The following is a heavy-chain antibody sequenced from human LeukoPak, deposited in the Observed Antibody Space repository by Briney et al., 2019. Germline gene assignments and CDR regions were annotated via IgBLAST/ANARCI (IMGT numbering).Heavy chain of an antibody. Sequence: SVKVSCKASGGTFSSYAISWVRQAPGQGLEWMGGIIPIFGTANYAQKFQGRVTITADESTSTAYMELSSLRSEDTAVYYCAREAISYCGGDCYSGWFDPWGQGTLVTVSS. CDR1: GGTFSSYA. V-gene: IGHV1-69*13. D-gene: IGHD2-21*02. CDR3: AREAISYCGGDCYSGWFDP. CDR2: IIPIFGTA. J-gene: IGHJ5*02.